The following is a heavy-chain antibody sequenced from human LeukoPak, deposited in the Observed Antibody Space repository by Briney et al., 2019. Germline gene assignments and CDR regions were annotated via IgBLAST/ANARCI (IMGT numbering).Heavy chain of an antibody. J-gene: IGHJ3*01. Sequence: PGGSLRLPCAASGFTVSGSYMSWIRQAPGKGLEWVSILYSVGTIYYADSVKGRFTTSRDNSKNTLYLQMNSLRVEDAAVYYCARLVVDSHAFDVWGQGTMVTVSS. CDR3: ARLVVDSHAFDV. V-gene: IGHV3-53*01. CDR2: LYSVGTI. D-gene: IGHD6-19*01. CDR1: GFTVSGSY.